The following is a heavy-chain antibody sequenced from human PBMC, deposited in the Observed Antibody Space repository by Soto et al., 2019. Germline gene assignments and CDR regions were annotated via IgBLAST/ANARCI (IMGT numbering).Heavy chain of an antibody. Sequence: EVQLVESGGGLVQPGGSLRLSCEASGFTLSSYDMHWVRQATGKGLEWVSAIGTAGDTTYSGSVKGRFAVSRESAKNTLYLQINSLTAGDTAVYYCAREIAAPGMWYFDYWGQGTLVTVSS. V-gene: IGHV3-13*01. J-gene: IGHJ4*02. CDR3: AREIAAPGMWYFDY. CDR1: GFTLSSYD. CDR2: IGTAGDT. D-gene: IGHD6-13*01.